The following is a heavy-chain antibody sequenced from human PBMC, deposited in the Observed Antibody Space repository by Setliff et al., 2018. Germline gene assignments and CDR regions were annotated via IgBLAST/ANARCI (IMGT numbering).Heavy chain of an antibody. Sequence: ASVKVSCKASGYTFTGYFIHWLRQAPGQGLEWMGWISGYNGNTDYAQNLQGRVTMTIDTSTSTAYMELRSLRSDDTAIYFCARHSGRYYVPGTFDSWGQGTLVTVSS. V-gene: IGHV1-18*04. D-gene: IGHD1-26*01. CDR1: GYTFTGYF. CDR2: ISGYNGNT. J-gene: IGHJ4*02. CDR3: ARHSGRYYVPGTFDS.